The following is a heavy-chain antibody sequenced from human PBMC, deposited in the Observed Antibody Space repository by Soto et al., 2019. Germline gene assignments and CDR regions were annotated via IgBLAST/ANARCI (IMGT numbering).Heavy chain of an antibody. CDR3: ATSESYDSSGYPPNFDY. V-gene: IGHV1-24*01. J-gene: IGHJ4*02. D-gene: IGHD3-22*01. Sequence: ASVKVSCKVSGYTLTELSMHWVRQAPGKGLEWMGGFDPEDGETIYAQKFQGRVTMTEDTSTDTAYMELSSLRSEDTAVYYCATSESYDSSGYPPNFDYWGQGTLVTVSS. CDR2: FDPEDGET. CDR1: GYTLTELS.